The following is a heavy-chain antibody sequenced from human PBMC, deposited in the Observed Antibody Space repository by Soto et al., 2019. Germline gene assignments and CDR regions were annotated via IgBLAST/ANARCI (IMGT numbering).Heavy chain of an antibody. D-gene: IGHD2-2*01. J-gene: IGHJ6*02. CDR1: GGTFSSYA. CDR3: ARHVPAAGYYHGMDV. V-gene: IGHV1-69*12. Sequence: QVQLVQSGAEVKKPGSSVKVSCKASGGTFSSYAISWVRQAPGQGLEWLGGIIPSVGEASYAQKFPGRVTITADESTSTAYMGLSSVISEGTAVYYCARHVPAAGYYHGMDVWGQGTTVTVSS. CDR2: IIPSVGEA.